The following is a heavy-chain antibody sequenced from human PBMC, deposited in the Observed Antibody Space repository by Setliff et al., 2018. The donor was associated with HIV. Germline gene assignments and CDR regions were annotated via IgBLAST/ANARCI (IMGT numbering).Heavy chain of an antibody. CDR3: ARGRGWYGY. J-gene: IGHJ4*02. CDR1: GGSFSAYY. Sequence: ETLSLTCAVYGGSFSAYYWSWIRQPPGKGLEWIGEINYSGGTNYIPSLKSRVTISVDTSKNQFSLKLSSVSAADTAVYYCARGRGWYGYRGQGTVVTVSS. D-gene: IGHD6-19*01. CDR2: INYSGGT. V-gene: IGHV4-34*01.